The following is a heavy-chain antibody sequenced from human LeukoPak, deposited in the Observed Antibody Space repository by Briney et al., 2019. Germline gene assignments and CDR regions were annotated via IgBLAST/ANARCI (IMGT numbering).Heavy chain of an antibody. CDR2: IAGDGSSI. CDR1: GFTFSDYW. J-gene: IGHJ3*02. Sequence: GGSLRLSCAASGFTFSDYWMRWVRDAPGKGLMWVSRIAGDGSSISYADSVKGRFTISRDNAKNTLYLQMNSQRAEDTAVYYCASGTYSSSWMDGFDIWGQGTMVTVSS. CDR3: ASGTYSSSWMDGFDI. V-gene: IGHV3-74*01. D-gene: IGHD6-13*01.